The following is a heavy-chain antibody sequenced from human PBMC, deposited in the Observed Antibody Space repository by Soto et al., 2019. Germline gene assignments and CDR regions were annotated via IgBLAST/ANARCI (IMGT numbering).Heavy chain of an antibody. CDR1: GFTFSSYA. CDR3: ARDQHLTAICDY. CDR2: ISYDGSNK. J-gene: IGHJ4*02. D-gene: IGHD2-21*02. V-gene: IGHV3-30-3*01. Sequence: QVPLVESGGGVVQPGRSLRLSCAASGFTFSSYAMHWVRQAPGKGLEWVAVISYDGSNKYYADSVKGRFTISRDNSKNTLYLQMNSLRAEDTAVYYCARDQHLTAICDYWGQGTLVTVSS.